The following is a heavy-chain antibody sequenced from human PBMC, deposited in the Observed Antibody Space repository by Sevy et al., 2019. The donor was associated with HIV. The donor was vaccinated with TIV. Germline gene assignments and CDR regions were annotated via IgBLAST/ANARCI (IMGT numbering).Heavy chain of an antibody. Sequence: GGSLRLSCAASGFTVSNNYMSWVRQAPGKGLQWVSVIYSGDSTYYADSVEGRFTISRDNSKNTLSLQMNSLRADDTAVYYCAKGYCSGGSCPRDYYYYGMDVWGQGTTVTVSS. CDR3: AKGYCSGGSCPRDYYYYGMDV. CDR2: IYSGDST. CDR1: GFTVSNNY. D-gene: IGHD2-15*01. J-gene: IGHJ6*02. V-gene: IGHV3-53*01.